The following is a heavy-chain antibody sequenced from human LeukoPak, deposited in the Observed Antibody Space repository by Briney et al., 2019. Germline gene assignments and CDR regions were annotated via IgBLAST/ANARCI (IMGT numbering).Heavy chain of an antibody. D-gene: IGHD1-14*01. CDR2: IYHSGST. V-gene: IGHV4-30-2*01. CDR3: VNHYFDL. J-gene: IGHJ2*01. Sequence: PSETLSLTCAVSGGSISSGGYSWSWIRQPPGKGLEWIGYIYHSGSTYYNPSLKSRVTISVDRSKNQFSLKLSSVTAADTAVYYCVNHYFDLWGRGTLVTVSS. CDR1: GGSISSGGYS.